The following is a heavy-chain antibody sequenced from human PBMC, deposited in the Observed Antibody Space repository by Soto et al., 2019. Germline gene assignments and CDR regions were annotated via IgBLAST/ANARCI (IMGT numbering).Heavy chain of an antibody. V-gene: IGHV3-23*01. CDR2: ISGSGGST. J-gene: IGHJ6*02. D-gene: IGHD2-2*01. CDR3: AKSSHLGYCSSIRCYADYYYYYGMDV. CDR1: GFTFSNYA. Sequence: EVQLLESGGGLVQPGGSLRLSCAASGFTFSNYAMSWVRQAPGKGLEWVSAISGSGGSTYYADSVKGRFTISRDNSNNKLDIQMSRLRVDDRAVYYCAKSSHLGYCSSIRCYADYYYYYGMDVWGQGSTVTV.